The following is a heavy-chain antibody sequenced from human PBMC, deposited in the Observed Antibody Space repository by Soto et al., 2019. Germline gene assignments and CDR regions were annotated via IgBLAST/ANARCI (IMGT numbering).Heavy chain of an antibody. CDR3: ATTNNGYYLD. V-gene: IGHV3-23*01. D-gene: IGHD2-21*01. Sequence: EVQLLESGGNLVQPGGFLRLSCAATGFTLSNYAVTWVRQAPGKGLEWVSAIGGGSGGPTFYAESAKGRFTISRDNSKNTLYLQMDSLRADDTAVYYCATTNNGYYLDWGQGTLVTVSS. CDR2: IGGGSGGPT. J-gene: IGHJ1*01. CDR1: GFTLSNYA.